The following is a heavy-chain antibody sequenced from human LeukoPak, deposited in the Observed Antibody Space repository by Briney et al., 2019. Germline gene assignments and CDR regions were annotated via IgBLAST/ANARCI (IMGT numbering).Heavy chain of an antibody. D-gene: IGHD4-17*01. CDR2: INSDGSST. Sequence: PGGSLRLSCAASGFTFSTYWMHWVRQAPGKGLVWVSRINSDGSSTRYADSVKGRFTISRDKAKNTLYLQMNSLRAEDTAVYYCARDLRTTGAFDIWGQGTMVTVSS. CDR1: GFTFSTYW. J-gene: IGHJ3*02. V-gene: IGHV3-74*01. CDR3: ARDLRTTGAFDI.